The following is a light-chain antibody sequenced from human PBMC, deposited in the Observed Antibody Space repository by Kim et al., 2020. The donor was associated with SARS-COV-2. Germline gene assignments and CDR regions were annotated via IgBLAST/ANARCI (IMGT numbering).Light chain of an antibody. CDR1: NIGSKS. Sequence: VGPGETARITCGGKNIGSKSVHWYQQKPGQAPVLVIYYDSDRPSGIPERFSGSNSGNTATLTISRVEAGDEADYYGQVWDSSSVVFGGGTQLTVL. CDR2: YDS. V-gene: IGLV3-21*04. CDR3: QVWDSSSVV. J-gene: IGLJ2*01.